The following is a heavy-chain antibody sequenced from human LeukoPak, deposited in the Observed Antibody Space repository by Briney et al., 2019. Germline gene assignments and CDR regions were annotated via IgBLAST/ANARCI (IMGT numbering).Heavy chain of an antibody. CDR2: ICKSGGST. D-gene: IGHD6-13*01. CDR1: GFTFSNYA. Sequence: GGSLRLSCAGSGFTFSNYAMSWVRQAPGRGLEWVSDICKSGGSTYYADSVRGRFTISRDNAKNTLYLQMNSLRAEDTAVYYCAKARQSSSSPRGYYYYMDVWGKGTTVTISS. CDR3: AKARQSSSSPRGYYYYMDV. V-gene: IGHV3-23*01. J-gene: IGHJ6*03.